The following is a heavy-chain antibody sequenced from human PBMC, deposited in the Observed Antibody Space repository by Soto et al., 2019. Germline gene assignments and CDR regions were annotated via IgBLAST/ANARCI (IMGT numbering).Heavy chain of an antibody. CDR3: ARDLYYYESSGYAETCPTPGWFDP. D-gene: IGHD3-22*01. CDR1: GFTFSSYS. Sequence: PGGSLRLSCAASGFTFSSYSMNWVRQAPGKGLEWVSSIGSSSSYIYYADSVKGRFTISRDNAKNSLYLQMNSLRAEDTAVYYCARDLYYYESSGYAETCPTPGWFDPWGQGTLVTVAS. J-gene: IGHJ5*02. V-gene: IGHV3-21*01. CDR2: IGSSSSYI.